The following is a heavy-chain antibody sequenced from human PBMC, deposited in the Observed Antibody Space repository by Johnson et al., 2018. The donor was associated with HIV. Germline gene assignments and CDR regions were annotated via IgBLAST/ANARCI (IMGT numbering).Heavy chain of an antibody. D-gene: IGHD3-10*01. J-gene: IGHJ3*02. CDR1: GFTFSSYD. CDR2: ISYDGSSK. Sequence: VQLVESGGGLVQPGGSLRLSCAASGFTFSSYDMHWVRQATGKGLEWVAVISYDGSSKYYADSVKGRLTISRDNSKNTLFLQMNSLRAEDTSVYYCAREGGGTVVLGDEGAFDIWGQGTMVTVS. CDR3: AREGGGTVVLGDEGAFDI. V-gene: IGHV3-30*03.